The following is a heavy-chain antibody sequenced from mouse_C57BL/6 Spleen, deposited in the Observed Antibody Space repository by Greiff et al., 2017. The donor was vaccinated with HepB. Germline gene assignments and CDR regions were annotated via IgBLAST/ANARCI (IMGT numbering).Heavy chain of an antibody. CDR1: GYTFTSYW. J-gene: IGHJ1*03. V-gene: IGHV1-59*01. D-gene: IGHD1-1*01. Sequence: QVQLQQPGAELVRPGTSVKLSCKASGYTFTSYWMHWVKQRPGQGLEWIGVIDPSDSYTNYNQKFKGKATLTVDTSSSTTYMQISSLTSEDSAVYYCARDYGSSLYWYFDVWGTGTTVTVSS. CDR3: ARDYGSSLYWYFDV. CDR2: IDPSDSYT.